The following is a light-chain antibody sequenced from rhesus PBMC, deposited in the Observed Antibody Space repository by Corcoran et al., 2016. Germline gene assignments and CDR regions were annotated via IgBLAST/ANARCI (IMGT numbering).Light chain of an antibody. J-gene: IGKJ4*01. Sequence: QVILTQSPATLSLSPGERATLSCRASPSVSNYFAWYQQKPGQPPRLLIYGASTRATGNPDGFSGSGSGTDFTLTINSLGPEDVGLYHCYQHGSGYTCGGGTKVEIK. V-gene: IGKV3-10*01. CDR2: GAS. CDR3: YQHGSGYT. CDR1: PSVSNY.